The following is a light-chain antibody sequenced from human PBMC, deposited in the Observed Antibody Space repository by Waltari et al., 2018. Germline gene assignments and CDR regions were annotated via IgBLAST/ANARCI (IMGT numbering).Light chain of an antibody. CDR2: DAP. CDR1: RSVSSY. V-gene: IGKV3-11*01. J-gene: IGKJ5*01. CDR3: QQRSNWPPIT. Sequence: EVVLTQSQANLSLSPGERATLPCRASRSVSSYLALYQQKPGQAPRLLIYDAPNRSTGIPARFSGSGSGTDFTLTISTLGPEDFAVYYCQQRSNWPPITFGQGTRLEIK.